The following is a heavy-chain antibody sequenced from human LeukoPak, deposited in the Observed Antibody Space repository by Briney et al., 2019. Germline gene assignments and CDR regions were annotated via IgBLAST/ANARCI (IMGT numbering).Heavy chain of an antibody. V-gene: IGHV4-30-2*01. J-gene: IGHJ3*02. CDR2: IYHSGST. D-gene: IGHD1-26*01. CDR1: GGSISSGHSS. Sequence: SETLSLTCAVSGGSISSGHSSWNWFRQPPGKGLEWIGYIYHSGSTYYNPSLKSRVAISVDRSKDQFSLKLRSVTAADTALYYCARGGTAFDIWGQGTMVTVSS. CDR3: ARGGTAFDI.